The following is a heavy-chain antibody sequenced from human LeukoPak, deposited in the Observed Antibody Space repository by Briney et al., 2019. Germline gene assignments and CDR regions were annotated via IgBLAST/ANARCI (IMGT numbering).Heavy chain of an antibody. V-gene: IGHV1-69*13. CDR1: GGTFSSYA. CDR3: ARVALGGYGGDY. D-gene: IGHD5-12*01. Sequence: GASVKVSCKASGGTFSSYAISWVRQAPGQGLEWMGGVIPIFGTANYAQKFQGRVTITADEFTSTAYMELSSLRSEDTAVYYCARVALGGYGGDYWGQGTLVTVSS. J-gene: IGHJ4*02. CDR2: VIPIFGTA.